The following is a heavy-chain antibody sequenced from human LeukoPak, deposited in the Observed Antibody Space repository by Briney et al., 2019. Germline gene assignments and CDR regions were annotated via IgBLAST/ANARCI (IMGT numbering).Heavy chain of an antibody. D-gene: IGHD2-2*01. Sequence: GGSLRLSCAASGFAFSSYSMNWVRQAPGKGLEWVSSISSSSSYIYYADSVKGRFTISRDNAENSLYLQMNSLRAEDTAVYYCARVGCSSTSCYPPRDYYYGMDVWGQGTTVTVSS. J-gene: IGHJ6*02. CDR2: ISSSSSYI. CDR3: ARVGCSSTSCYPPRDYYYGMDV. V-gene: IGHV3-21*01. CDR1: GFAFSSYS.